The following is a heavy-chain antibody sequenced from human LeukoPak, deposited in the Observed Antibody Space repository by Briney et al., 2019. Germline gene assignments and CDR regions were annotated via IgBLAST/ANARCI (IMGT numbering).Heavy chain of an antibody. CDR1: GGSISSGGYS. D-gene: IGHD3-10*01. CDR2: IYHSGST. Sequence: SETLSLTCTVSGGSISSGGYSWSWIRQPPGKGLEWIGYIYHSGSTYYNPSLKSRVTISVDRSKNQFSLKLSSVTAADTAVYYCARAPGTLDAFDIWGQGTMVTVSS. V-gene: IGHV4-30-2*01. CDR3: ARAPGTLDAFDI. J-gene: IGHJ3*02.